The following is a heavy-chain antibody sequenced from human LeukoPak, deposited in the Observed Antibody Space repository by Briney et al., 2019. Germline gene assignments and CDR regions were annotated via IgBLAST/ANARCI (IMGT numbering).Heavy chain of an antibody. J-gene: IGHJ5*02. CDR1: GYTLTGCY. V-gene: IGHV1-2*02. Sequence: GASVKVSCKASGYTLTGCYMHWVRQAPGQGLEWMGWMNPNSGGTKSAQKFQGRVTITRDTSISTAYMELSRLTSDDTAMYYCARDKLGLGELSLYDQWGQGTLVTVSS. CDR3: ARDKLGLGELSLYDQ. CDR2: MNPNSGGT. D-gene: IGHD3-16*02.